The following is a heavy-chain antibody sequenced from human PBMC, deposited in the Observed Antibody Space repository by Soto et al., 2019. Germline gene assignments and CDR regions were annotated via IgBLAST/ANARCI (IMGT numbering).Heavy chain of an antibody. CDR2: MNPNSGNT. CDR3: ARAGQHSSGYYYHDY. J-gene: IGHJ4*02. D-gene: IGHD3-22*01. V-gene: IGHV1-8*01. Sequence: ASVKVSCKASGYTFTSYDINWVRQATGQGLEWMGWMNPNSGNTGYAQKFQGRVTMTRNTSISTAYMEPSSLRSEDTTVYYCARAGQHSSGYYYHDYWGQGTLVTVSS. CDR1: GYTFTSYD.